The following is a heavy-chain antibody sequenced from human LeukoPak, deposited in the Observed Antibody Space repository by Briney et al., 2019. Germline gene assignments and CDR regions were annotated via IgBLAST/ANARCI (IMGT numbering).Heavy chain of an antibody. Sequence: PSETLSLTCTVSGGSISSYYWSWIRQPPGKGLEWFGYIYYSGSTNYNPSLKSRVTISVDTSKNQFSLKLSSVTAADTAVYYCARDGRDSSSWRYYFDYWGQGTLVTVSS. CDR2: IYYSGST. CDR1: GGSISSYY. D-gene: IGHD6-13*01. CDR3: ARDGRDSSSWRYYFDY. V-gene: IGHV4-59*01. J-gene: IGHJ4*02.